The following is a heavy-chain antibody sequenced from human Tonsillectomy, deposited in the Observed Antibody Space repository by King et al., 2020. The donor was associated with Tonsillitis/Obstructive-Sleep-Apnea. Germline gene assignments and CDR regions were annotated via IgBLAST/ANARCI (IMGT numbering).Heavy chain of an antibody. D-gene: IGHD3-10*01. CDR1: GFTFSSYA. Sequence: DVQLVESGGGLVQPGGSLRLSCAASGFTFSSYAMSWVRQAPGKGLEWVSGISGSGGSTYYADSVKGRFTISRDNSKNMLYLQMNSLRAEDTAVYYCAKGPRYYYGSVSYPRVFNNMDVWGKGTTVTVSS. CDR2: ISGSGGST. CDR3: AKGPRYYYGSVSYPRVFNNMDV. J-gene: IGHJ6*03. V-gene: IGHV3-23*04.